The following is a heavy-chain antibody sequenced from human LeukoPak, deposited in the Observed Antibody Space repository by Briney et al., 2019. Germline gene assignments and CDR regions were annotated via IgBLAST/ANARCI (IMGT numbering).Heavy chain of an antibody. CDR3: AKGLGFYMDV. Sequence: PGGSLRLSCAASGFTFSNYGMHWVRQAPGKGLEWVAFIRYDGSNKYYADSVKGRFTISRDNSNNTLYLQMNSLRAEDTAIYYCAKGLGFYMDVWGKGTTVTISS. V-gene: IGHV3-30*02. D-gene: IGHD3-10*01. CDR1: GFTFSNYG. J-gene: IGHJ6*03. CDR2: IRYDGSNK.